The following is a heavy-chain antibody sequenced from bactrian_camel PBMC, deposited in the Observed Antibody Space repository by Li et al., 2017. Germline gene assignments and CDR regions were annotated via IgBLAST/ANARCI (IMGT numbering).Heavy chain of an antibody. CDR2: LYIDTDRS. Sequence: DVQLVESGGGSVQAGGSLRLSCAASGNTAGLDYMGWYRQAPGKELEGITSLYIDTDRSAYIDSVKGRFTISQDNAKNTVYLQMNSLKPEDTAIYYCNSRLRRGLCDCYSASCPTTEYWGQGTQVTVS. D-gene: IGHD3*01. CDR1: GNTAGLDY. V-gene: IGHV3S40*01. J-gene: IGHJ4*01. CDR3: NSRLRRGLCDCYSASCPTTEY.